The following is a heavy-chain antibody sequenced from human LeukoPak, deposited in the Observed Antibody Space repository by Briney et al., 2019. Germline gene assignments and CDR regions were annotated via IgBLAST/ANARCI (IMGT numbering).Heavy chain of an antibody. D-gene: IGHD3-22*01. V-gene: IGHV3-21*01. J-gene: IGHJ4*02. Sequence: GGSLRLSCAASGFTFSSYSMNWVRQAPGKGLGWVSSISSSSSYIYYADSVKGRFTISRDNAKNSLYLQMNSLRAEDTAVYYCARANYDSSGYYFLWLDYWGQGTLVTVSS. CDR3: ARANYDSSGYYFLWLDY. CDR1: GFTFSSYS. CDR2: ISSSSSYI.